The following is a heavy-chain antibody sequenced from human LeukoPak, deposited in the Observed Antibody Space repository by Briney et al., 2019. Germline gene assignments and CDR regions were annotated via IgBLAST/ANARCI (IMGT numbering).Heavy chain of an antibody. CDR3: ARETSCTNGVCHDIHRYFDY. Sequence: GGSLRLSCAASGFIVSSNYMSWVRQAPGKGLEWVSVIYSGGNTYYADSVKGRFTISRDNSKNTVYLQMNSLRVEDTAVYYCARETSCTNGVCHDIHRYFDYWGQGTLVTVSS. D-gene: IGHD2-8*01. CDR2: IYSGGNT. CDR1: GFIVSSNY. J-gene: IGHJ4*02. V-gene: IGHV3-66*01.